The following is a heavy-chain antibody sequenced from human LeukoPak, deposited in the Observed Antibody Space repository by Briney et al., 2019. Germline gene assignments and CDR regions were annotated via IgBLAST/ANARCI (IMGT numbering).Heavy chain of an antibody. CDR3: ARATSGYYFDF. J-gene: IGHJ4*01. CDR1: GGSIGSYY. D-gene: IGHD3-22*01. Sequence: SETLSLTCTVSGGSIGSYYWNWIRQPPGKGLEWIGYVSYSGSTNYNPSLKSRVTMSVDKSKNQFSLKLSSVTAADTAVYFCARATSGYYFDFWDQEPWSSSPQ. V-gene: IGHV4-59*01. CDR2: VSYSGST.